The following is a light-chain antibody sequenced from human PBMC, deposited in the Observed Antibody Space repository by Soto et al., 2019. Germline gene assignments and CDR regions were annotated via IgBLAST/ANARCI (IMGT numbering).Light chain of an antibody. Sequence: EIVMTQSPATLSVSPGERATLSCRASQSVSSNLAWYQQKPGQAPRVLIYGASTRAAGIPARFSGSGSGTEFTLTISSLQSEDFAVYYCQQYNSWPRTFGQGTKVDI. CDR3: QQYNSWPRT. CDR1: QSVSSN. V-gene: IGKV3-15*01. J-gene: IGKJ1*01. CDR2: GAS.